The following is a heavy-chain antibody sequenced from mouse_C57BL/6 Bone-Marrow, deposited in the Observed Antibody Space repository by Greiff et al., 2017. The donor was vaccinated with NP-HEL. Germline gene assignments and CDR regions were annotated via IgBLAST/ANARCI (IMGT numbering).Heavy chain of an antibody. CDR1: GYTFTDYN. CDR3: LYYYGSGGDY. CDR2: INPNNGGT. J-gene: IGHJ2*01. D-gene: IGHD1-1*01. Sequence: VQLQQSGPELVKPGASVKMSCKASGYTFTDYNMHWVKQSHGKSLEWIGYINPNNGGTSYNQKFKGKATLTVNKASSTAYMELRSLTSEDSAVYYCLYYYGSGGDYWGQGTTLTVSS. V-gene: IGHV1-22*01.